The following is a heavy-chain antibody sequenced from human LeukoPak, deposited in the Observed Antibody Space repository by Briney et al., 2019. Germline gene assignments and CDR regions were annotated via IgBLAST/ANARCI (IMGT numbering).Heavy chain of an antibody. CDR3: ARGDGDYRASDI. D-gene: IGHD4-17*01. CDR1: GFTFKNYE. V-gene: IGHV3-48*03. CDR2: ISSSGSTI. J-gene: IGHJ3*02. Sequence: GGSLRLSCVASGFTFKNYEMNWLRQAPGKGLEWVSYISSSGSTIYYADSVKGRFTISRDNAKNSLYLQMNSLRAEDTAVYYCARGDGDYRASDIWGQGTMVTVSS.